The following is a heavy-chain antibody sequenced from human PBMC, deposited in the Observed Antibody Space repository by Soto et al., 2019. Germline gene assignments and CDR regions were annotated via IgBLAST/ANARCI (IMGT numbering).Heavy chain of an antibody. J-gene: IGHJ6*02. CDR3: ARTVKQYYYAMDV. CDR1: GGSISSNTYF. D-gene: IGHD3-22*01. CDR2: LSYSGIT. V-gene: IGHV4-39*01. Sequence: PSETLSLTCTVSGGSISSNTYFWGWIRQPPGKGLEWIGSLSYSGITYDNPSLKSRVTISVDTSKNQISLRLSSVTAADTAVYYCARTVKQYYYAMDVWGQGTTVTVSS.